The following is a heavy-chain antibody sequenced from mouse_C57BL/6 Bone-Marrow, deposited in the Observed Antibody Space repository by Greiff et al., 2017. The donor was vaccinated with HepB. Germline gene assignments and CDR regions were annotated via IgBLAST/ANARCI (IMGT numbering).Heavy chain of an antibody. V-gene: IGHV1-20*01. D-gene: IGHD1-1*01. CDR2: INPYNGDT. J-gene: IGHJ2*01. Sequence: VQLKESGPELVKPGDSVKISCKASGYSFTGYFMNWVMQSHGKSLEWIGRINPYNGDTFYNQKFKGKATLTVDKSSSTAHMELRSLTSEDSAVYYCARYTTVVASYYFDYWGQGTTLTVSS. CDR3: ARYTTVVASYYFDY. CDR1: GYSFTGYF.